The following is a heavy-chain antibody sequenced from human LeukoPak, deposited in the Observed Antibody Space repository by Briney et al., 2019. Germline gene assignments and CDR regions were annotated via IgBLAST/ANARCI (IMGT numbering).Heavy chain of an antibody. CDR1: GFSFSTYW. Sequence: GGSLRLSCAATGFSFSTYWMAWVREAPGKGLEWVANIKGDESARHQADSVKGRFTISRDNAQRSVYLQMSRLRGEDTGVYYCAIDVGGSLDYWGQGTLVTVSS. J-gene: IGHJ4*02. D-gene: IGHD1-26*01. CDR3: AIDVGGSLDY. V-gene: IGHV3-7*01. CDR2: IKGDESAR.